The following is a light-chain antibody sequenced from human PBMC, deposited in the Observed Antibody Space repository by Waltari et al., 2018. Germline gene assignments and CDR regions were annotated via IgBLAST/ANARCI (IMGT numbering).Light chain of an antibody. CDR1: QGISNS. CDR2: AAS. V-gene: IGKV1-NL1*01. J-gene: IGKJ1*01. CDR3: QQSYSNPPWT. Sequence: DIQMTQSPSSLSASVGERVTITCRASQGISNSLAWYQQKPGTAPKLLLYAASRLESGVPSRFSGSGSGTDYTLTISSLQPEDFATYYCQQSYSNPPWTFGQGTKVEIK.